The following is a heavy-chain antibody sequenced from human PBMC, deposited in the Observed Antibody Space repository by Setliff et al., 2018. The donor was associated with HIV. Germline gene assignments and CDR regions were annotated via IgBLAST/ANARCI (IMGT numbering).Heavy chain of an antibody. D-gene: IGHD5-12*01. CDR3: ARGYASGYDAYGY. J-gene: IGHJ4*02. Sequence: SETLSLTCAVYGGSFSGYYWSWIRQPPGKGLEWIGEINHSGSINYNPSLKSRVTISVDTYNNQFSLNMNSVNAADTAVYYCARGYASGYDAYGYWGQGTLVTVSS. CDR1: GGSFSGYY. CDR2: INHSGSI. V-gene: IGHV4-34*01.